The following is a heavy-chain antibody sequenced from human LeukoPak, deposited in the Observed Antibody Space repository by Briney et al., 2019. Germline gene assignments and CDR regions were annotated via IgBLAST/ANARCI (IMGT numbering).Heavy chain of an antibody. CDR2: MNPNSGNT. D-gene: IGHD2-2*01. J-gene: IGHJ3*02. Sequence: EASVKVSCKASGFTFTSHDYNWVRQATGQGLEWMGWMNPNSGNTGYAQKFQGRVTMTRDTSITTVYMELSSLTSEDTAVYYCARDARGVAAADDAFDIWGQGTMVTVSS. V-gene: IGHV1-8*01. CDR3: ARDARGVAAADDAFDI. CDR1: GFTFTSHD.